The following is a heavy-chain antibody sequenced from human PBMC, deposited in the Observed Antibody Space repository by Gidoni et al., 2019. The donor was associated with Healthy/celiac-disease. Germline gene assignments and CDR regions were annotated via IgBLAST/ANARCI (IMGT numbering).Heavy chain of an antibody. CDR1: GGSISSSSYY. J-gene: IGHJ4*02. Sequence: QLQLQESGPGLVKPSETLSLTCTVSGGSISSSSYYWGWIRQPPGKGLEWIGSIYYSGSTYYNPSLKSRVTISVDTSKNQFSLKLSSVTAADTAVYYCARQGAVAGSVDYWGQGTLVTVSS. CDR3: ARQGAVAGSVDY. V-gene: IGHV4-39*01. CDR2: IYYSGST. D-gene: IGHD6-19*01.